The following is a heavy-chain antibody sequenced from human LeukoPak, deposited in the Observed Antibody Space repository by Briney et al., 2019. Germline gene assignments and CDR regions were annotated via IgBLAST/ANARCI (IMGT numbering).Heavy chain of an antibody. Sequence: PSETLSLTCTVSGGSISSYYWSWIRQPPGKGLEWIGYIYYSGSTNYNPSLKSRVTISVDTSKNQFSLKLSSVTAADTAVYYCARDGSGSHYHDYWGQGTLVTVSS. CDR2: IYYSGST. CDR3: ARDGSGSHYHDY. CDR1: GGSISSYY. D-gene: IGHD1-26*01. V-gene: IGHV4-59*01. J-gene: IGHJ4*02.